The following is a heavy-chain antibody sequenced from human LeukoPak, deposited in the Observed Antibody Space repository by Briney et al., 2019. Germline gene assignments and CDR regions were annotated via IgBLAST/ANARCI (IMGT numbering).Heavy chain of an antibody. CDR2: ISGSGGST. J-gene: IGHJ3*02. D-gene: IGHD2-2*01. Sequence: PGGSLRLSCAASGFTFSSYAMSWVRQAPGKGLEWVSAISGSGGSTYYADSVKGRFTISRDNSKNTLYLQMNSLRAEDTAVYYCARDPRYCSSTSCLIDAFDIWGQGTMVTVSS. V-gene: IGHV3-23*01. CDR3: ARDPRYCSSTSCLIDAFDI. CDR1: GFTFSSYA.